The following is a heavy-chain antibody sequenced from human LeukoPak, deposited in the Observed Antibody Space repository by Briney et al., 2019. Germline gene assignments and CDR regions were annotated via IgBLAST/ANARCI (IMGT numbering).Heavy chain of an antibody. J-gene: IGHJ4*02. CDR2: ISSSSSTI. CDR3: GRETPEYD. CDR1: GFTFSSYS. V-gene: IGHV3-48*02. D-gene: IGHD1-14*01. Sequence: GGSLRLSCAASGFTFSSYSMNWVRQAPGKGLEWVSYISSSSSTIYYADSVKGRFTISRDNAKNPLYPQMNTLRDEDTAVYYCGRETPEYDWGQGTLVTVSS.